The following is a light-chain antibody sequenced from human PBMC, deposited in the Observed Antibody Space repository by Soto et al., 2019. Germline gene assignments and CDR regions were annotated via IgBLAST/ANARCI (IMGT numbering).Light chain of an antibody. V-gene: IGLV2-14*01. CDR1: SSDVGGYNF. Sequence: QSALTQPASVSGSPGQSITISCTGTSSDVGGYNFVSWYQQHPGKAPKLIIYEVRNRPSGVSNRFSASKSGNTASLTISGLQAEDEAEYYCSSYASLYTRVFGNGTRSPS. J-gene: IGLJ1*01. CDR2: EVR. CDR3: SSYASLYTRV.